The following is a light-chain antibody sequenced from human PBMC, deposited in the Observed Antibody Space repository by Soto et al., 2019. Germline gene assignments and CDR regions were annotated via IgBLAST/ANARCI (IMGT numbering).Light chain of an antibody. Sequence: QPARTQPASVSGSPGQSIAISCTGTRSDVGAYNYVSWYQQHPGKAPKLMISEVTNRPSGVSDRFSGSKSGNTASLTISGLQAEDEADYYCSSFTSRFTFVFGTGTKVTVL. CDR1: RSDVGAYNY. CDR2: EVT. V-gene: IGLV2-14*01. J-gene: IGLJ1*01. CDR3: SSFTSRFTFV.